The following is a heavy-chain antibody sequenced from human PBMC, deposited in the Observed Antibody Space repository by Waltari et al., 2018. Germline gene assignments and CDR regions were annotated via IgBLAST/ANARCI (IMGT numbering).Heavy chain of an antibody. D-gene: IGHD3-10*01. Sequence: QVQLQESGPGLVKPSQTLSLTCTVSGGSISSGSYYWSWIRQPAGKGLEWIGYIYTSGSTNYNPSLKSRVTISVDTSKNQFSLKLSSVTAADTAVYYSARSLDEFNWFDPWGQGTLVTVSS. V-gene: IGHV4-61*09. CDR2: IYTSGST. CDR1: GGSISSGSYY. CDR3: ARSLDEFNWFDP. J-gene: IGHJ5*02.